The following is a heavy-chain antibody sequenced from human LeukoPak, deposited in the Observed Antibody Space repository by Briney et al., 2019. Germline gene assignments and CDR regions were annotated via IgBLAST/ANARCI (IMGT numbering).Heavy chain of an antibody. J-gene: IGHJ4*02. Sequence: TSETLSLTCTVSGGSISSYYWSWIRQPAGKGLEWIGRIYSSGSTTYNPSLKSRVTMSVDTSKNQFSLKVTSVTAADTAVYYCARGVEMATMLDYWGQGTLVTVSS. CDR1: GGSISSYY. V-gene: IGHV4-4*07. CDR2: IYSSGST. CDR3: ARGVEMATMLDY. D-gene: IGHD5-24*01.